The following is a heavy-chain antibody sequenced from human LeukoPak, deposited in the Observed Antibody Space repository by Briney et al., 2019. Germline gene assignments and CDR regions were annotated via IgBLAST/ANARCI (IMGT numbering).Heavy chain of an antibody. V-gene: IGHV4-38-2*01. CDR3: ARGGAVVAVYFDY. Sequence: SETLSLTCDVSGYYISTDYYWGWIRQPPGKGLEWIASMYHSGSAYYSPSLKSRVTISVDTSKNQFSLKLNSVTAADTAVYYCARGGAVVAVYFDYWGQGTLVTVSS. D-gene: IGHD2-15*01. CDR2: MYHSGSA. J-gene: IGHJ4*02. CDR1: GYYISTDYY.